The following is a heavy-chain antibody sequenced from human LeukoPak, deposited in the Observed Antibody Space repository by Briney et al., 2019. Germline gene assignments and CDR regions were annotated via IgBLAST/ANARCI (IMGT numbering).Heavy chain of an antibody. J-gene: IGHJ4*02. V-gene: IGHV4-39*07. Sequence: SETLSLTCTVSGGSISSSSYYWGWIRQPPGKGLEWIGSIYYSGSTFYNPSLKSRVTISVDTSKNQFSLKLSSETAADTAVYYCARDLRRSGWVYWGQGTLVTVSS. CDR2: IYYSGST. D-gene: IGHD6-19*01. CDR1: GGSISSSSYY. CDR3: ARDLRRSGWVY.